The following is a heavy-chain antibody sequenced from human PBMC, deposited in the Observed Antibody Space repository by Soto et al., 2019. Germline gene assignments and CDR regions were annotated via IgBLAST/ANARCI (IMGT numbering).Heavy chain of an antibody. CDR1: GFTFSNYE. CDR2: IPASGGTI. Sequence: EVQLVESGGGLVQTGGSLRLSCAASGFTFSNYEMNWVRQAPGKGLEWVSYIPASGGTIHYADSVKGRFTISRDNARKSLYLQMNSLRVEDTAVSYCARSWNEYFEYWGQGSLVTVSS. J-gene: IGHJ4*02. CDR3: ARSWNEYFEY. D-gene: IGHD1-1*01. V-gene: IGHV3-48*03.